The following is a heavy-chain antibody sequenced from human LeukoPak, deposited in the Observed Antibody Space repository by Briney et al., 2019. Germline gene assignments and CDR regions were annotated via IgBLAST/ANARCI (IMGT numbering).Heavy chain of an antibody. CDR1: GGSISSSNW. CDR3: AGVRGVIGYYYYYGMDV. J-gene: IGHJ6*02. D-gene: IGHD3-10*01. V-gene: IGHV4-4*02. Sequence: SSETLSLTCAVSGGSISSSNWWSWVRQPPGKGPEWIGEIYHSGGTNYNPSLKSRVTISVDKSKNQFSLKLSSVTAADTAVYYCAGVRGVIGYYYYYGMDVWGQGTTVTVSS. CDR2: IYHSGGT.